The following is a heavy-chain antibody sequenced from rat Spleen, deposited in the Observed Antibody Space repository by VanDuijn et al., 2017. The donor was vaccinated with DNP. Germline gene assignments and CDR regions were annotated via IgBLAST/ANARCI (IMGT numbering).Heavy chain of an antibody. J-gene: IGHJ2*01. D-gene: IGHD1-9*01. Sequence: EIQLVESGGGLVQPGRSMKLSCAASGFTFSNYYMAWVRQAPTKGLEWVASINTGGGNTYYRDSVKGRFTISRDNAKNTLYLQMNSLRSEDTATYYCARDGDNYGYFDYWGQGVMVTVSS. CDR2: INTGGGNT. V-gene: IGHV5-25*01. CDR3: ARDGDNYGYFDY. CDR1: GFTFSNYY.